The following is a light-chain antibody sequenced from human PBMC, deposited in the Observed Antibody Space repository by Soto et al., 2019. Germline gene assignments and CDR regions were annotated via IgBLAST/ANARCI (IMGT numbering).Light chain of an antibody. V-gene: IGKV3-11*01. CDR1: QSVSSY. CDR3: QQRSNWPPIT. J-gene: IGKJ5*01. CDR2: HAS. Sequence: EIVLTQSPSTLSLSPGEIATLSGMTTQSVSSYLAWYQQQPGQASSLLIVHASNRATGIPPRFSGSGSGTDFPLTISSLEPEDFSVYYCQQRSNWPPITFGQGTRLEIK.